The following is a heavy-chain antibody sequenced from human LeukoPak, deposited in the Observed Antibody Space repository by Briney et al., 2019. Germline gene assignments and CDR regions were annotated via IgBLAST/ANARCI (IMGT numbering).Heavy chain of an antibody. Sequence: GGSLRLSCAASGFTFSSYAMSWVRQAPGKGLEWVSGISGSGDNTYYADSVKGRFTISRDNSKITLYVQVNSLGTEDTAAYYCAKGSYYDSSGSFYFDYWGQGTLVTVSS. D-gene: IGHD3-22*01. CDR1: GFTFSSYA. J-gene: IGHJ4*02. CDR3: AKGSYYDSSGSFYFDY. V-gene: IGHV3-23*01. CDR2: ISGSGDNT.